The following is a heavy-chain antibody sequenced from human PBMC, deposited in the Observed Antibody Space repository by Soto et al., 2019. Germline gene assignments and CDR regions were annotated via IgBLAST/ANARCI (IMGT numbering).Heavy chain of an antibody. J-gene: IGHJ4*02. D-gene: IGHD3-10*01. CDR1: GGSFSGYY. CDR2: INHSGST. V-gene: IGHV4-34*01. Sequence: QVQLQQWGAGLLKPSETLSLTCAVYGGSFSGYYWSWIRQPPGKGLEWIGEINHSGSTNYNPSLKSRVTISVDTSKNQFSLKLSSVTAADTAVYYCAGGGYSYYFDYWGQGTLVTVSS. CDR3: AGGGYSYYFDY.